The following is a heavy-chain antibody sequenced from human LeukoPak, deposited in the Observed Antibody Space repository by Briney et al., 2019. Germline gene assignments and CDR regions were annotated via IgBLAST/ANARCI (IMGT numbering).Heavy chain of an antibody. J-gene: IGHJ6*03. CDR3: ARVPRIYTKYSSSDYYLDV. CDR2: INPNSGGT. V-gene: IGHV1-2*02. D-gene: IGHD6-13*01. Sequence: ASVKVSCKASGYTFTGYYMHWVRQAPGQGLEWMGWINPNSGGTNYAQKFQGRVTMTRDTSISTAYMELSRLRSDDTAVYYCARVPRIYTKYSSSDYYLDVWGTGTTVTVSS. CDR1: GYTFTGYY.